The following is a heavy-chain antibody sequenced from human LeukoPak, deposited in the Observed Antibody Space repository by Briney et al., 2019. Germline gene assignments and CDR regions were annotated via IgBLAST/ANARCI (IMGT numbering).Heavy chain of an antibody. CDR1: GGTFSSYA. D-gene: IGHD3-3*01. V-gene: IGHV1-69*05. CDR3: ARGDFWSGYYRAGDAFDI. CDR2: IIPIFGTA. J-gene: IGHJ3*02. Sequence: ASVKVSCKASGGTFSSYAISWVRQAPGQGPEWMGGIIPIFGTANYAQKFQGRVTITTDESTSTAYMELSSLRSEDTAVYYCARGDFWSGYYRAGDAFDIWGQGTMVTVSS.